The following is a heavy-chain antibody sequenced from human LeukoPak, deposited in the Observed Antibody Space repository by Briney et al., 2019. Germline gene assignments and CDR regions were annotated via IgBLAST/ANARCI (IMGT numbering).Heavy chain of an antibody. J-gene: IGHJ3*01. CDR3: ARELRNAFDV. CDR2: TYYTSKWYN. V-gene: IGHV6-1*01. CDR1: GDSVSNKDAA. D-gene: IGHD2-21*02. Sequence: SQTLSLTCVISGDSVSNKDAAWSWIRQSPSRGLEWLGRTYYTSKWYNDSALFVKSRITVNPDTSKNHFSLQLNSVTPEDTALYFCARELRNAFDVWGLGTMVTVSS.